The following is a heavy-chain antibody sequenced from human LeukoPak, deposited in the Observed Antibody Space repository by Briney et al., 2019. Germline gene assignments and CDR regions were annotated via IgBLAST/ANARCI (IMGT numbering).Heavy chain of an antibody. CDR1: GFTFSDYY. CDR3: ARDDFWSGYFYFDY. J-gene: IGHJ4*02. Sequence: GGSLRLSCAASGFTFSDYYMSWIRQAPGKGLEWVSYISSSGSTIYYADSVKGRFTISRDNAKNSLYLQMDSLRAEDTAVYYCARDDFWSGYFYFDYWGQGTLVTVSS. CDR2: ISSSGSTI. D-gene: IGHD3-3*01. V-gene: IGHV3-11*01.